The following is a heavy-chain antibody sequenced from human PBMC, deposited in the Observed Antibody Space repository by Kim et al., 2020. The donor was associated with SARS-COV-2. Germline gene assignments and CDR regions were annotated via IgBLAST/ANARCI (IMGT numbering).Heavy chain of an antibody. V-gene: IGHV3-48*02. J-gene: IGHJ3*02. CDR3: ARAGQWRAGGAFDI. Sequence: GGSLRLSCAASGFTFSSYSMNWVRQAPGKGLEWVSYISSSSSTIYYADSVKGRFTISRDNAKNSLYLQMNSLRDEDTAVYYCARAGQWRAGGAFDIWGQGTMVTVSS. D-gene: IGHD6-19*01. CDR2: ISSSSSTI. CDR1: GFTFSSYS.